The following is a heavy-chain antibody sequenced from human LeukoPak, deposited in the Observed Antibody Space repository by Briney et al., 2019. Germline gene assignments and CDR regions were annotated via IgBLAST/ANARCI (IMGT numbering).Heavy chain of an antibody. CDR1: GFTFSSYG. D-gene: IGHD2-21*02. V-gene: IGHV3-23*01. CDR2: ISGSGGST. CDR3: ATGSDPNDAFDI. J-gene: IGHJ3*02. Sequence: GGSLRLSCAASGFTFSSYGMSWVRQAPGKGLEWVSSISGSGGSTYYADSVKGRFTISRDNSKNTLYLQMNSLRAEDTAVYYCATGSDPNDAFDIWGQGTMVTVSS.